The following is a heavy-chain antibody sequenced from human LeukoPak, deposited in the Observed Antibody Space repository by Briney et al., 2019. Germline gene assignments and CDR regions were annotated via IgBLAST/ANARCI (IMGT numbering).Heavy chain of an antibody. Sequence: PSETLSLTCTVSGGSISSGDYYWSWIRPPPGKGLEWIGHIYYSGSIYSNPYHKSRVSISVDTSKNPFSLKLSRVTAADTAVYYCARDPIVGATHGDYWGQGTLVTVSS. CDR1: GGSISSGDYY. V-gene: IGHV4-30-4*08. CDR3: ARDPIVGATHGDY. CDR2: IYYSGSI. D-gene: IGHD1-26*01. J-gene: IGHJ4*02.